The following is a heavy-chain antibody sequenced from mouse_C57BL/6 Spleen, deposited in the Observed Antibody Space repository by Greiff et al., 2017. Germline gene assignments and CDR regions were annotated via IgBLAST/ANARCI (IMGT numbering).Heavy chain of an antibody. CDR1: GYTFTSYW. V-gene: IGHV1-69*01. J-gene: IGHJ3*01. CDR3: ARWGDAPY. CDR2: IDPSDSYT. Sequence: QLQQPGAELVMPGASVKLSCKASGYTFTSYWMHWVKQRPGQGLEWIGEIDPSDSYTNYNQKFKGKSTLTVDKSSSTAYMQLSSLTSEDSAVYYCARWGDAPYWGQGTLVTVSA. D-gene: IGHD2-13*01.